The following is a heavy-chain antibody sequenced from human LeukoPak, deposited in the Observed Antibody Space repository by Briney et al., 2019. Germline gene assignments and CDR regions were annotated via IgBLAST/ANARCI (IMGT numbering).Heavy chain of an antibody. CDR3: ARSIAGDGPAHNWFGP. V-gene: IGHV4-39*01. J-gene: IGHJ5*02. Sequence: SETLSLTCTVSGGSISTTSTYWGWIRQPPGKGLEWIGSIYYSGTTYYNPSLKSRVTIFVDTSKNQFSLKLSSVTAADMAAYYCARSIAGDGPAHNWFGPWGQGALVTVSS. D-gene: IGHD6-13*01. CDR2: IYYSGTT. CDR1: GGSISTTSTY.